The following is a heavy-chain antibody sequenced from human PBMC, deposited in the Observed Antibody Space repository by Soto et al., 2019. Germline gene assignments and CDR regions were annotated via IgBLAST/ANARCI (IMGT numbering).Heavy chain of an antibody. J-gene: IGHJ4*02. D-gene: IGHD1-26*01. CDR1: GYTFTSSG. V-gene: IGHV1-18*01. CDR2: ISANNGNT. Sequence: QVQLVQSGAEVKKPGASVKVSCKAFGYTFTSSGISLVRQAPGQGLEWMGWISANNGNTNYAQKLQGRVTMTTDTSTMTAYMEQRSLSSDDTAVYYCARDRGSYALDYWGQGTLVTVSS. CDR3: ARDRGSYALDY.